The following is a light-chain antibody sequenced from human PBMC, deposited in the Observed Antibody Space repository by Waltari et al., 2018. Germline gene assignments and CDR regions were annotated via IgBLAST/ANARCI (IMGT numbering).Light chain of an antibody. J-gene: IGKJ2*01. Sequence: DIQMTQSPSSLSASVGDRVTITCQASKAIRNNLNWYQQKRGRAPKLLIYDASDLEAGVTIRFSGSGSGTDFTLTISSLQPEDIATYYCQQYDNLPYTFGQGTKLEIK. V-gene: IGKV1-33*01. CDR1: KAIRNN. CDR2: DAS. CDR3: QQYDNLPYT.